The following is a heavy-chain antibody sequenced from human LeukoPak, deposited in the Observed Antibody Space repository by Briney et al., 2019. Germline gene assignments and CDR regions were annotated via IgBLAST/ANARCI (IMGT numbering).Heavy chain of an antibody. Sequence: GASLRLSCAASGFTFSNYAMNWVRQAPGKGLEWVSTISGSGGSTYYADSVKGRFTISRDNSKNTLYLQMNSLRAEDTAVYYCAKDDDWGRYKHWGQGTLVTVSS. D-gene: IGHD3-16*01. CDR2: ISGSGGST. J-gene: IGHJ1*01. CDR1: GFTFSNYA. CDR3: AKDDDWGRYKH. V-gene: IGHV3-23*01.